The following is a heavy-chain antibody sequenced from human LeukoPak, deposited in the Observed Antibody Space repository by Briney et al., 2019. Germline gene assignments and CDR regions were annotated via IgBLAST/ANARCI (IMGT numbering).Heavy chain of an antibody. CDR3: ARDSSLRYYFDY. V-gene: IGHV3-7*01. D-gene: IGHD4-17*01. J-gene: IGHJ4*02. Sequence: QPGGSLRLSCAASGFTFSSYWMSWVRQAPGKGLEWVANVKQHGSEKYYVDSVKGRFTISRDNAKNSLYLQMNSLRAEDTAVYYCARDSSLRYYFDYWGQGTLVTVSS. CDR1: GFTFSSYW. CDR2: VKQHGSEK.